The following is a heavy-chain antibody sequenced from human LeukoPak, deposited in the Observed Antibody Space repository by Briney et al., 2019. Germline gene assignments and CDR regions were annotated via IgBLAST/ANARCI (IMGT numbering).Heavy chain of an antibody. CDR1: GYSFTTYW. Sequence: GESLKISCKGSGYSFTTYWIGWVRQMPGKGLEWMGIIYPGDSHTGYSPSFRGQVTISADKSITTAYLQWSSLEASDTAMYYCARTDSSGYRFDSWGQGTLVTVSS. CDR3: ARTDSSGYRFDS. D-gene: IGHD3-22*01. CDR2: IYPGDSHT. J-gene: IGHJ4*02. V-gene: IGHV5-51*01.